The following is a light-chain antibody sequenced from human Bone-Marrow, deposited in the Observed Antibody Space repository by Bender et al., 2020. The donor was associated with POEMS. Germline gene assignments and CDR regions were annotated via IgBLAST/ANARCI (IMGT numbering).Light chain of an antibody. CDR1: SIDVGSYNL. J-gene: IGLJ3*02. CDR2: EVS. V-gene: IGLV2-14*02. CDR3: SSYSTTSSWL. Sequence: QSALTQPASVSGSPGQSITIPCTGTSIDVGSYNLVSWYQQHPGKAPKLMIYEVSKRPSGVSTRFSGSKSGNTASLTISGLQAEDEADYFCSSYSTTSSWLFGGGTRVTVL.